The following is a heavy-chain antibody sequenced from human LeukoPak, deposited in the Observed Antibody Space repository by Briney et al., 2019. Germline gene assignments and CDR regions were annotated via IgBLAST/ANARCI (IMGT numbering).Heavy chain of an antibody. Sequence: GGSLRLSCAASGFTFSSYWMSWVRQAPGKGLEWVSSISSSSSYIYYADSVKGRFTISRDNAKNSLYLQMNSLRAEDTAVYYCASDMVRGVISYDAFDIWGQGTMVTVSS. V-gene: IGHV3-21*01. CDR1: GFTFSSYW. D-gene: IGHD3-10*01. CDR3: ASDMVRGVISYDAFDI. J-gene: IGHJ3*02. CDR2: ISSSSSYI.